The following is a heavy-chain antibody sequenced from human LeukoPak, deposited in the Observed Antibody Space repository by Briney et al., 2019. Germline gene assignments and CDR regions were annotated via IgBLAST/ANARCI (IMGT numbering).Heavy chain of an antibody. Sequence: SETLSLTCTVSGGSISSYYWSWIRQPPGKGLEWIGYIYYSGSTNYNPSLKSRVTISVDTSKNQFSLKLSSVTAADTAVYYCVRDLGSMITFGGVIVTYDAFDIWGQGTMVTVSS. J-gene: IGHJ3*02. D-gene: IGHD3-16*02. CDR1: GGSISSYY. V-gene: IGHV4-59*01. CDR3: VRDLGSMITFGGVIVTYDAFDI. CDR2: IYYSGST.